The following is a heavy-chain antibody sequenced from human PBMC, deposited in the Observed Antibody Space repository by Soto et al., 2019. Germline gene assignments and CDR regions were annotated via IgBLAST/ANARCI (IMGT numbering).Heavy chain of an antibody. D-gene: IGHD6-25*01. V-gene: IGHV3-23*01. CDR3: AKGSASGSPYYFDF. CDR1: GFSFSRYA. CDR2: ITNGGANT. Sequence: PGGSLRLSCAGSGFSFSRYAMSWIRQTPETGLEWVAAITNGGANTYSADSMKGRFTISRDNSKNTLYLQMNSLRAEDTAVYFCAKGSASGSPYYFDFWGQGTLVTVSS. J-gene: IGHJ4*02.